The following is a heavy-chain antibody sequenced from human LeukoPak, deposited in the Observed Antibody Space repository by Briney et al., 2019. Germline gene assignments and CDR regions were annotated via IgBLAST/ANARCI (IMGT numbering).Heavy chain of an antibody. CDR3: AKGILRYGDYPN. J-gene: IGHJ4*02. V-gene: IGHV3-30*02. D-gene: IGHD4-17*01. Sequence: GGSLRLSCAASGFTFSSYGMHWLRQAPAKGLEWVAFIRYDGSNKYYADSVKGRFTISRDNSKNTLYLQMNSLRAEDTAVYYCAKGILRYGDYPNGGQGTLVTVSS. CDR2: IRYDGSNK. CDR1: GFTFSSYG.